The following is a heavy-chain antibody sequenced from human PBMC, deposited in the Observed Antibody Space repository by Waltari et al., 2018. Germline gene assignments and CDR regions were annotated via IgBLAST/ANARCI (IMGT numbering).Heavy chain of an antibody. Sequence: QVQLQESGPGLVKPSETLSLTCAVSGYSISSGYYWGWIRQPPGKGLEWIGSIYHSGRPYYNPSLKSRVTISVDTSKNQFSLKLSSVTAADTAVYYCASGRVLLWFRDQYYFDYWGQGTLVTVSS. CDR3: ASGRVLLWFRDQYYFDY. CDR1: GYSISSGYY. CDR2: IYHSGRP. D-gene: IGHD3-10*01. J-gene: IGHJ4*02. V-gene: IGHV4-38-2*01.